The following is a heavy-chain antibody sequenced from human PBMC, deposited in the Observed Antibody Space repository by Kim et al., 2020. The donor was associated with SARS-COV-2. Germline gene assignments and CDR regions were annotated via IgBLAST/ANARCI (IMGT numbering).Heavy chain of an antibody. Sequence: SETLSLTCTVSGGSISSGGYYWSWIRQHPGKGLEWIGYIYYSGSTYYNPSLKSRVTISVDTSKNQFSLKLSSVTAADTAVYYCARLLVSRVWYFDYRGQGTLVTVSS. D-gene: IGHD2-21*01. V-gene: IGHV4-31*03. CDR1: GGSISSGGYY. J-gene: IGHJ4*02. CDR3: ARLLVSRVWYFDY. CDR2: IYYSGST.